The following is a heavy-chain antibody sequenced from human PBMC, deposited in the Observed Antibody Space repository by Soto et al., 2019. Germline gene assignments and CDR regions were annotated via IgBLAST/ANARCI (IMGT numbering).Heavy chain of an antibody. Sequence: QVQLVQSGAEVKRPGASVKVSCKASGFTYTSYGISWVRQAPGQGLEWMGWISAYIGNTIYAQKFQDRVAMATDTSTSTAYMELRSLRSDDTAMYYCALGYDSSGLETYWGQGTLVTVSS. V-gene: IGHV1-18*01. J-gene: IGHJ4*02. CDR2: ISAYIGNT. CDR1: GFTYTSYG. D-gene: IGHD3-22*01. CDR3: ALGYDSSGLETY.